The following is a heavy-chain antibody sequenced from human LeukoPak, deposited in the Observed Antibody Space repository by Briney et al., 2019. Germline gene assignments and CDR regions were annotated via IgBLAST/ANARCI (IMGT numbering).Heavy chain of an antibody. J-gene: IGHJ4*02. CDR3: ARTGDKGPLFDY. V-gene: IGHV4-61*02. Sequence: PSQTLSLTCTVSGGSISSGSYYWSWIRQPAGKGLEWIGRIYTSGSTNYNPSLKSRVTISVDTSKNQFSLKLSSVTAADTAVYYCARTGDKGPLFDYWGQGTLVTVSS. CDR2: IYTSGST. CDR1: GGSISSGSYY. D-gene: IGHD7-27*01.